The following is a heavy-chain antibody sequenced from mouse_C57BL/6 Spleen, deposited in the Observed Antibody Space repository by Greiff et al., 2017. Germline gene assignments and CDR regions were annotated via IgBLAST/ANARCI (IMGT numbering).Heavy chain of an antibody. D-gene: IGHD2-1*01. V-gene: IGHV7-3*01. CDR2: IRNKANGYTT. CDR1: GFTFTDYY. Sequence: EVQRVESGGGLVQPGGSLSLSCAASGFTFTDYYMSWVRQPPGKALEWLGFIRNKANGYTTEYSASVKGRFTISRDNSQSILYLQMNALRAEDSATYYCARHLYSAWFAYWGQGTLVTVSA. CDR3: ARHLYSAWFAY. J-gene: IGHJ3*01.